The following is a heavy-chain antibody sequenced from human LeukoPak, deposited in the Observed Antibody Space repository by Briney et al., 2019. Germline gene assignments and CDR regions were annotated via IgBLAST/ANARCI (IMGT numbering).Heavy chain of an antibody. J-gene: IGHJ4*02. CDR1: GGSISSYY. V-gene: IGHV4-59*08. CDR2: IYYSGST. CDR3: ARAADSSGHYFDY. D-gene: IGHD3-22*01. Sequence: PSETLSLTCTVSGGSISSYYWSWIRQPPGKGLEWIGYIYYSGSTNYNPSLKSRVTISVDTSKNQFSLKLSSVTAADTAVYYCARAADSSGHYFDYWGQGTLVTVSS.